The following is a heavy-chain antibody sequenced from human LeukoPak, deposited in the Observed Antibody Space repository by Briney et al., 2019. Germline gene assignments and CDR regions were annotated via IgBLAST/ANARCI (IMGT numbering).Heavy chain of an antibody. D-gene: IGHD6-19*01. V-gene: IGHV3-30-3*01. Sequence: GGSLRLSCAASGFTFSSYAMHWVRQAPGKGLEWVAVISYDGSNKYYADSVKGRFTISRDNSKNTLYLQMNSLRAEDTAVYYCARDQGVGSGWYGYWGQGTLVTVSS. J-gene: IGHJ4*02. CDR1: GFTFSSYA. CDR2: ISYDGSNK. CDR3: ARDQGVGSGWYGY.